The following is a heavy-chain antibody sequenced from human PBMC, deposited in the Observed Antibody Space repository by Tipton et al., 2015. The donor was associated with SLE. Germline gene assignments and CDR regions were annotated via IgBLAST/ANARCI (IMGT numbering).Heavy chain of an antibody. CDR3: ATGDLTEYFQH. CDR1: GGSLSSHY. D-gene: IGHD1-14*01. J-gene: IGHJ1*01. CDR2: IYYTGRT. V-gene: IGHV4-59*11. Sequence: TLSLTCTVSGGSLSSHYWSWIRQPPGKGLEWIGYIYYTGRTNFNPSLKSRVTMSVDTSKNEFSLRLRTVTAADTAVYYCATGDLTEYFQHWGQGTLVTVSS.